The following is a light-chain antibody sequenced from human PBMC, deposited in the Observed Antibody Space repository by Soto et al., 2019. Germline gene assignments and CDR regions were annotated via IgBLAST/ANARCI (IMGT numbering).Light chain of an antibody. CDR2: ATS. CDR3: QQYGGSPRT. Sequence: EIVLTQAPGTLSLYAGEGATLSCRASQSVDSTYLAWYQQKPDQSPRLLIYATSTRAAGTPDRFSGSGSGTDFTLTISRLEPEDFAVYYCQQYGGSPRTFGQGTKVDIK. V-gene: IGKV3-20*01. CDR1: QSVDSTY. J-gene: IGKJ1*01.